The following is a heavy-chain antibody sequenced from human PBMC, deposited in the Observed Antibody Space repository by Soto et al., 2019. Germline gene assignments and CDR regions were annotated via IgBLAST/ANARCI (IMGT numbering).Heavy chain of an antibody. D-gene: IGHD6-13*01. CDR3: ARPRGYSSSSWGNWFDP. V-gene: IGHV4-59*01. J-gene: IGHJ5*02. Sequence: SETLSLTCTVSGGSISSYYWSWIRQPPGKGLGWIGYIYYSGSTNYNPSLKSRVTISVDTSKNQFSLKLSSVTAADTAVYYCARPRGYSSSSWGNWFDPWGQGTLVTVSS. CDR2: IYYSGST. CDR1: GGSISSYY.